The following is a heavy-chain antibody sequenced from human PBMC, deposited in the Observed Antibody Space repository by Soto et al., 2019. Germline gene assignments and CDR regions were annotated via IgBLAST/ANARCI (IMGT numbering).Heavy chain of an antibody. CDR1: GGSVSSVSYC. CDR2: IYYSGGI. Sequence: PSEALSLTCTVSGGSVSSVSYCGSWSRQPPGKGLEWIGYIYYSGGINYNPSLKSRVTISVDTSKNQFSLKLSSVTAADTAVYYCARDARMPTDLGGYYYYAMDVWGQGTTVTVSS. V-gene: IGHV4-61*01. CDR3: ARDARMPTDLGGYYYYAMDV. D-gene: IGHD4-4*01. J-gene: IGHJ6*02.